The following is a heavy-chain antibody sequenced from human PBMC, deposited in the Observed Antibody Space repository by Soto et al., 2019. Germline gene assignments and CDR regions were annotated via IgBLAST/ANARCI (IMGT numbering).Heavy chain of an antibody. CDR2: INAGNGNT. CDR1: GYTFTSYA. Sequence: ASVKVSWKASGYTFTSYAMHWVRQAPGQRLEWMGWINAGNGNTKYSQKFQGRVTITRDTSASTAYMELSSLRHEDTAVYYCAKDGGPAYCNSPGCSAEHFDYWGQGTQVTVSS. J-gene: IGHJ4*02. CDR3: AKDGGPAYCNSPGCSAEHFDY. D-gene: IGHD2-2*01. V-gene: IGHV1-3*01.